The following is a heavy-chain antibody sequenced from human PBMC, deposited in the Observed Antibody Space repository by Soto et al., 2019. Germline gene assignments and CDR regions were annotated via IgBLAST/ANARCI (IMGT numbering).Heavy chain of an antibody. J-gene: IGHJ4*02. CDR3: ARELPSIYEILTGHFDH. Sequence: HSGSLSLTCAVYGGSFSDYYWSWIRQPAGKGLEWIGRIYTTGSTHYNPSLKSRVTLSIDMSKNQFSLKLNSVTAADTAVYYCARELPSIYEILTGHFDHWGQGTLVTVSS. D-gene: IGHD3-9*01. CDR2: IYTTGST. V-gene: IGHV4-4*07. CDR1: GGSFSDYY.